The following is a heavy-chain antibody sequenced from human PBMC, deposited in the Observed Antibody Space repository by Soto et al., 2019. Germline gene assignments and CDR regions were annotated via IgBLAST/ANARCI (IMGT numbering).Heavy chain of an antibody. D-gene: IGHD3-22*01. CDR1: GGTFSSYA. V-gene: IGHV1-69*13. CDR3: AGPSSITMIVVVMQDAFDI. CDR2: IIPIFGTA. Sequence: ASVKVSCKASGGTFSSYAISWVRQAPGQGLEWMGGIIPIFGTANYAQKFQGRVTITADESTSTAYMELSSLRSEDTAVYYCAGPSSITMIVVVMQDAFDIWGQGTMVTVSS. J-gene: IGHJ3*02.